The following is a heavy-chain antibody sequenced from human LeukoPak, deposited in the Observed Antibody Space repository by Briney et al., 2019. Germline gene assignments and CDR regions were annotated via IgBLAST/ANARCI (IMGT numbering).Heavy chain of an antibody. CDR2: INPNSGGT. D-gene: IGHD4-17*01. V-gene: IGHV1-2*06. CDR3: ARHQTATVTRRDYFDY. J-gene: IGHJ4*02. Sequence: GASVMVSCKASGYTFTGYYMHWVRQAPGQGLEWMGRINPNSGGTNYAQKFQGRVTMTRDTSISTAYMELSRLRSEDTAVYYCARHQTATVTRRDYFDYWGQGTLVTVSS. CDR1: GYTFTGYY.